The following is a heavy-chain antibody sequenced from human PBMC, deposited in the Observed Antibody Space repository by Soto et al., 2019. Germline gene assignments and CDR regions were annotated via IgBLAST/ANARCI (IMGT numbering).Heavy chain of an antibody. D-gene: IGHD2-15*01. CDR1: GYSFTSYW. Sequence: PGESLKISCKGSGYSFTSYWISWVRQMPGKGLEWMGRIDPSDSYTNYSPSFQGHVTISADKSISTAYLQWSSLKASDTAMYYCARQGYCSGGSCYSHPGLPYYHYYGMDVWGQGTAVTVSS. CDR2: IDPSDSYT. J-gene: IGHJ6*02. CDR3: ARQGYCSGGSCYSHPGLPYYHYYGMDV. V-gene: IGHV5-10-1*01.